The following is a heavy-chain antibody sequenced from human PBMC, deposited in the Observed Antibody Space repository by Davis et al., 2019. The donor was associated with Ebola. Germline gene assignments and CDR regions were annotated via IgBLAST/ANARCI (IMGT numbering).Heavy chain of an antibody. V-gene: IGHV3-23*01. D-gene: IGHD6-13*01. CDR3: APHSSSVDY. CDR1: GFTFSSYA. CDR2: ISNGGVRT. J-gene: IGHJ4*02. Sequence: GESLKISCGASGFTFSSYAMSWVRQAPGKGLEWVSSISNGGVRTEYADSVKGRFIISRDNSKNTLYLQMNSLRGEDTGTYYCAPHSSSVDYWGQGTLVTVSS.